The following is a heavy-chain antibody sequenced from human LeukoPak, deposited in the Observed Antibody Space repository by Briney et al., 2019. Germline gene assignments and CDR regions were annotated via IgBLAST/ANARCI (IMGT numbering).Heavy chain of an antibody. CDR3: ARRIQGYLDY. J-gene: IGHJ4*02. V-gene: IGHV5-51*01. Sequence: GESLKISCQTSGYSFVTYGIVWVRQMPGKGLEWVGLIYPGHSDTTYSPSFQGQVTIPADKSTDTAYLHWNSLKASDTATYFCARRIQGYLDYWGLGTLVTVSS. CDR2: IYPGHSDT. CDR1: GYSFVTYG.